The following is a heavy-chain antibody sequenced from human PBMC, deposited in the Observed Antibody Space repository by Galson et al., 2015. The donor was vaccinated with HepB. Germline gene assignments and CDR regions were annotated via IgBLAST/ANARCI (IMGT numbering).Heavy chain of an antibody. CDR1: GFTFSSYW. CDR3: AREPSSRASFDY. J-gene: IGHJ4*02. D-gene: IGHD3-10*01. V-gene: IGHV3-74*01. Sequence: SLRLSCAASGFTFSSYWMHWVRQAPGKGLVWVSRINSDGSSTSYADSVKGRFTISRDNAKNTLYLQMNSLRAEDTAVYYCAREPSSRASFDYWGQGTLVTVSS. CDR2: INSDGSST.